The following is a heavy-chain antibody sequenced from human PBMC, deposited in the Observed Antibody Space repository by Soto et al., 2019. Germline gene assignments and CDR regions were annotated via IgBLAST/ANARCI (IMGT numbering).Heavy chain of an antibody. J-gene: IGHJ6*02. D-gene: IGHD2-15*01. CDR1: GFSFSNYG. CDR3: ARDLWSVALDV. CDR2: IWYDGSNK. V-gene: IGHV3-33*01. Sequence: QVQLVESGGGVVQPGGSLRLSCAASGFSFSNYGMHWVRQAPGKGLEWMAVIWYDGSNKYYADSVKGRFTVSRDISNNTLYLQMNSLRVDDTAVYYWARDLWSVALDVWGQGTTVTISS.